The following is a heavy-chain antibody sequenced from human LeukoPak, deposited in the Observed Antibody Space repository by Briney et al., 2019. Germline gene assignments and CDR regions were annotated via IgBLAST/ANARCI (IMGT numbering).Heavy chain of an antibody. V-gene: IGHV3-23*01. CDR3: ARDGGHSTDFDY. J-gene: IGHJ4*02. D-gene: IGHD2-8*02. CDR2: ISTSGETT. CDR1: GFGYSTFA. Sequence: PGGSLRLSCAASGFGYSTFAMAWVRQAPGKGLEWVSTISTSGETTYYADSVKGRFTASRDNSKNTLSLQMNSLRAEDTAVYYCARDGGHSTDFDYWGQGILVTVSS.